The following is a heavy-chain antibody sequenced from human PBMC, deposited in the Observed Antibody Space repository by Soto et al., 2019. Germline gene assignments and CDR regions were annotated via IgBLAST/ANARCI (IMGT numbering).Heavy chain of an antibody. CDR1: GGSFSGYY. J-gene: IGHJ6*02. CDR3: ARAIGSSWAYYYYYYGMDV. Sequence: PSETLSLTCAVYGGSFSGYYWSWIRQPPGKGLEWIGEINHSGSTNYNPSLKSRVTISVDTSKNQFSLKLSSVIAADTAVYYCARAIGSSWAYYYYYYGMDVWGQGTTVT. V-gene: IGHV4-34*01. CDR2: INHSGST. D-gene: IGHD6-13*01.